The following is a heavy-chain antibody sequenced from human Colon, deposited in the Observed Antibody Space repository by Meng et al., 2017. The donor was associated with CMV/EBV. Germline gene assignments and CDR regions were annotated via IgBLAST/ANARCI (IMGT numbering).Heavy chain of an antibody. CDR1: GGTFSSYA. CDR2: IIPIFGTA. CDR3: ARGPYCSSTSCYWGLAYYYYGMDV. V-gene: IGHV1-69*05. J-gene: IGHJ6*02. D-gene: IGHD2-2*01. Sequence: SVKVSCKASGGTFSSYAISWVRQAPGQGLEWMGGIIPIFGTAYYAQKFQGRVTITTDESTSTAYMELSSLRSEDTAVYYCARGPYCSSTSCYWGLAYYYYGMDVWGQGTTVTVSS.